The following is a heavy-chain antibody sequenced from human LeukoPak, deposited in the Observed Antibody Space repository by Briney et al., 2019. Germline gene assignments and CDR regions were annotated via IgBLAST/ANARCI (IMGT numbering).Heavy chain of an antibody. J-gene: IGHJ4*02. CDR2: IYYSGST. CDR1: VGSISSHY. D-gene: IGHD3-9*01. CDR3: ARDHAINYFDY. Sequence: SETLSLTCTVSVGSISSHYWSWIRQPPGKGLEWIGYIYYSGSTNYNPSLKSRVTISVDTSKNQFSLKLSSVTAADTAVYYCARDHAINYFDYWGQGTLVTVSS. V-gene: IGHV4-59*11.